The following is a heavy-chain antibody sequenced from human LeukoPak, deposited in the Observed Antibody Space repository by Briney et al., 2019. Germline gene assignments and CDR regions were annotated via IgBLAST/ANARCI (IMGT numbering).Heavy chain of an antibody. Sequence: GPTKVKRTQTLTLTCTFSGFSLSTSAGGGGWIRQPPGKALELPALSYWVDDKRYSPSPKSRRTTPKDTTKNQVVLTMTHVDRVDTATYYCAHRRTGTFDCWGGGSLV. J-gene: IGHJ4*02. V-gene: IGHV2-5*02. CDR3: AHRRTGTFDC. CDR1: GFSLSTSAGG. D-gene: IGHD1/OR15-1a*01. CDR2: SYWVDDK.